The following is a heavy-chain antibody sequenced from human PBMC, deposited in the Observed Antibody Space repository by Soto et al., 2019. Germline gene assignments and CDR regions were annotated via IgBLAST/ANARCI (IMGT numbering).Heavy chain of an antibody. J-gene: IGHJ4*02. CDR3: ARGRRNSRIAARPYFDY. CDR2: INHSGRT. CDR1: GGSFSGYY. D-gene: IGHD6-6*01. V-gene: IGHV4-34*01. Sequence: SETLSLTYGVYGGSFSGYYWNWIRRPPGKGLEWIGEINHSGRTNYNPSLKSRVTISVDTSKNQFSLKLSSVTAADTAVYYCARGRRNSRIAARPYFDYWGQGTLVSVSS.